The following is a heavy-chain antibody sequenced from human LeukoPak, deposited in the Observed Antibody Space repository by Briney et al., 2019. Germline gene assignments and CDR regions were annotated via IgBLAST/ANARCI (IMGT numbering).Heavy chain of an antibody. V-gene: IGHV4-34*01. CDR2: ISHSGST. Sequence: SETLSLTCAVYGGSFSAYYWFWIRQPPGKGLEWIGEISHSGSTNYNPSLKSRVTISVDTSKNQSSLKLSSVTAADTAVYYCARAVGYCSSTSCYVADYYYGMDVWGKGTTVTVSS. CDR1: GGSFSAYY. J-gene: IGHJ6*04. D-gene: IGHD2-2*01. CDR3: ARAVGYCSSTSCYVADYYYGMDV.